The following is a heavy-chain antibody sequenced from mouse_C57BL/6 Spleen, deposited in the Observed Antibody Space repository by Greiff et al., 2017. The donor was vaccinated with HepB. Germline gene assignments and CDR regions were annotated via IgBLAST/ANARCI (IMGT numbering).Heavy chain of an antibody. CDR2: ISDGGSYT. Sequence: EVKLMESGGGLVKPGGSLKLSCAASGFTFSSYAMSWVRQTPEKRLEWVATISDGGSYTYYPDNVKGRFTISRDNAKNNLYLQMSHLKSEDTAMYYCAREYYGSSHDYWGQGTTLTVSS. J-gene: IGHJ2*01. D-gene: IGHD1-1*01. CDR1: GFTFSSYA. V-gene: IGHV5-4*01. CDR3: AREYYGSSHDY.